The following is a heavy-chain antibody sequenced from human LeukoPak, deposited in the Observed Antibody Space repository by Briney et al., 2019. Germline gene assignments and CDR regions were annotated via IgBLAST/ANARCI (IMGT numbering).Heavy chain of an antibody. CDR3: ARDGEGRTNFDY. J-gene: IGHJ4*02. V-gene: IGHV3-21*01. CDR2: ISSSSSYI. CDR1: GFTFSSYS. D-gene: IGHD1-14*01. Sequence: GGSLRLSCAASGFTFSSYSMNWVRQAPGKGLEWDSSISSSSSYIYYADSVKGRFTISRDNAKNSLYLQMNSLRAEDTAVYYCARDGEGRTNFDYWGQGTLITVSS.